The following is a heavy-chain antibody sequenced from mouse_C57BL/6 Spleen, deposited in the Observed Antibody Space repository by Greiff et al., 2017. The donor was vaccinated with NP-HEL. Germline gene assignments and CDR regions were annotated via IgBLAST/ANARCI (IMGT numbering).Heavy chain of an antibody. J-gene: IGHJ4*01. Sequence: VQLQESGPGLVKPSQSLFLTCSITGFPITSRYYWIWIRQSPGKPLEWMGYITHSGETFYNPSLQSPISITRETSKNQFFLQLNSVTTEDTAMYYGAGDRSNYVGAMDYWGQGTAVTVSS. CDR1: GFPITSRYY. CDR3: AGDRSNYVGAMDY. D-gene: IGHD1-1*01. V-gene: IGHV12-3*01. CDR2: ITHSGET.